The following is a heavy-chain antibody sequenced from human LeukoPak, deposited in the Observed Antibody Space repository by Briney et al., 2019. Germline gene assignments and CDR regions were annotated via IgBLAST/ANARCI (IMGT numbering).Heavy chain of an antibody. J-gene: IGHJ5*02. D-gene: IGHD3-3*01. CDR2: INHSGST. CDR1: GGSFSGYY. V-gene: IGHV4-34*01. Sequence: SETLSLTCAVYGGSFSGYYWSWIRQPPGKGLEWSGEINHSGSTNYNPSLKSRVTISVDTSKNQFSLKLSSVTAADTAVYYCARGWNVLRFLEWLLYGWFDPWGQGTLVTVSS. CDR3: ARGWNVLRFLEWLLYGWFDP.